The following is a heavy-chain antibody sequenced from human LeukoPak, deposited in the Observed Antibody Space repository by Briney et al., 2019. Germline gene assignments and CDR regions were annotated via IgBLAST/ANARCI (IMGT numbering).Heavy chain of an antibody. CDR3: ARGAVVIAQPRFAP. CDR2: ISSSGSTI. CDR1: GFTFSDYY. V-gene: IGHV3-11*04. Sequence: GGSLRLSCAASGFTFSDYYMSWIRQAPGKGLEWVSYISSSGSTIYYADSVKGRFTISRDNAKNSLYLQMNSLRAEDTAVYYCARGAVVIAQPRFAPGGQEPLVTVPS. J-gene: IGHJ5*02. D-gene: IGHD2-21*01.